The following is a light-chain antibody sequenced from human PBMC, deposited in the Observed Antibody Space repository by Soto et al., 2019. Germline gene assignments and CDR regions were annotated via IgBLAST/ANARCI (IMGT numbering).Light chain of an antibody. J-gene: IGKJ1*01. CDR1: QSVSSSY. CDR3: QQYGSSQWT. Sequence: IVMSQSPATLSVSPGGRATLSCRASQSVSSSYLAWYQQKPGQAPRLLIYGASSRATGIPDRFSGSGSGTDFTLTISRLEPEDFAVYYCQQYGSSQWTFGQGTKVDI. CDR2: GAS. V-gene: IGKV3-20*01.